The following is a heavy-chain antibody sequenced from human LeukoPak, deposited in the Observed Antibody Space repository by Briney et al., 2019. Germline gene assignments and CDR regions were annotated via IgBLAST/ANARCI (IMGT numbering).Heavy chain of an antibody. Sequence: GGSLRLSCAASGFTFSSYAMSWVRQAPGKGLEWVSGISGSGGSTYYADSVKGRFTISRDNSKNTLYLQMNSLRAEDTAVYYCAKDGVLRFLEWFDYYFDYWGQGTLVTVSS. CDR2: ISGSGGST. J-gene: IGHJ4*02. CDR3: AKDGVLRFLEWFDYYFDY. V-gene: IGHV3-23*01. CDR1: GFTFSSYA. D-gene: IGHD3-3*01.